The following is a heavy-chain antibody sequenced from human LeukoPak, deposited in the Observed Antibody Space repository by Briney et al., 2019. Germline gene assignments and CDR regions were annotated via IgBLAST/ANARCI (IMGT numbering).Heavy chain of an antibody. V-gene: IGHV3-30*18. CDR3: AKLTDSSSWFDY. CDR2: VSTDGNDK. Sequence: PGGSLRLSCAASGFTFSSLGMHWVRQAPGKGLEWVAIVSTDGNDKYYGDSVKGRFTISRDNSKNTLYLQMNSLRAEDTAVYYCAKLTDSSSWFDYWGQGTLVTVSS. D-gene: IGHD6-13*01. J-gene: IGHJ4*02. CDR1: GFTFSSLG.